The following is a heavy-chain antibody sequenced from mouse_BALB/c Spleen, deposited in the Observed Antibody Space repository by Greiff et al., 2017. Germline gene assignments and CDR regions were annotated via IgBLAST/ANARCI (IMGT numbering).Heavy chain of an antibody. CDR1: GFTFKDSY. D-gene: IGHD1-1*01. CDR3: ATGRYYAMDY. CDR2: IDPANGNT. Sequence: VQLQQSGAELVKPGASVKLSCTASGFTFKDSYMHWVKQRPEQGLEWIGRIDPANGNTKYDPKFQGKATITADTSSNPAYLQLSSLTSEDTAVYYCATGRYYAMDYWGQGTSVTVSS. V-gene: IGHV14-3*02. J-gene: IGHJ4*01.